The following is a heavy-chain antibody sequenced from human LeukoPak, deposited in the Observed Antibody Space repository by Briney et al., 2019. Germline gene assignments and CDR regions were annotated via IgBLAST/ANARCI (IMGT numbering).Heavy chain of an antibody. CDR1: GFTFSSYS. Sequence: GGSLRLSCAASGFTFSSYSFNWLRQAPGKGLEWVSSVNTVSSYIYYADSVRGRFTISRDNADNSLYLQMNGPRAEDTGVYYCARLRRNSDTNGFFYDYWGQGTLVTVSS. D-gene: IGHD3-22*01. CDR3: ARLRRNSDTNGFFYDY. J-gene: IGHJ4*02. CDR2: VNTVSSYI. V-gene: IGHV3-21*01.